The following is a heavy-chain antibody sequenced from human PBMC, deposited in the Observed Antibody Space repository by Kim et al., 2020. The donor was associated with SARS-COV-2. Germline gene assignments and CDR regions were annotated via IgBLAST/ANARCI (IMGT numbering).Heavy chain of an antibody. J-gene: IGHJ5*02. CDR3: ARDGGWFDP. Sequence: ASVKVSCKASGYTFTNYAIDWVRQAPGQRLDWMGWINAGNGNTKYSQKFQDRVTITRDTSASTAYMELSSLTSEDTAVYYCARDGGWFDPWGQGTLVTVSS. CDR2: INAGNGNT. D-gene: IGHD3-10*01. V-gene: IGHV1-3*01. CDR1: GYTFTNYA.